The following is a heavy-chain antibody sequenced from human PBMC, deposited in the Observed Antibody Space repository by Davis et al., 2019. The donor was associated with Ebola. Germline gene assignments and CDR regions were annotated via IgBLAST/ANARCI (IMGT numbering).Heavy chain of an antibody. Sequence: GESLKISCAASGFTFSSYSMNWVRQAPGKGLEWVSYISSSSSTIYYADSVKGRFTISRDNAKNSLYLQMNSLRAEDTAVYYCARDGGSIDYWGQGTLVTVSS. J-gene: IGHJ4*02. D-gene: IGHD3-10*01. CDR1: GFTFSSYS. V-gene: IGHV3-48*04. CDR2: ISSSSSTI. CDR3: ARDGGSIDY.